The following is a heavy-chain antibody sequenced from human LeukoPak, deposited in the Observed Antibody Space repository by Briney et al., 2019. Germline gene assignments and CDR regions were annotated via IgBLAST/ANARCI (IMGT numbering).Heavy chain of an antibody. CDR2: INHSGST. CDR3: ARGARGYCSSTSCEGFDY. CDR1: GGSFSGYY. V-gene: IGHV4-34*01. D-gene: IGHD2-2*01. Sequence: SETLSLTCAVYGGSFSGYYWSWIRQPPGKGLEWIGEINHSGSTNYNPSLKSRVTISVDTSKNQSSLKLSSVTAADTAVYYCARGARGYCSSTSCEGFDYWGQGALVTVSS. J-gene: IGHJ4*02.